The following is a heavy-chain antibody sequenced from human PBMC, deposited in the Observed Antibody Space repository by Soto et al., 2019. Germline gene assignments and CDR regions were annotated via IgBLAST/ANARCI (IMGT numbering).Heavy chain of an antibody. V-gene: IGHV4-39*01. Sequence: SETLSLTCTVSDDSITSGAYYWGLIRQPPGKGLEWIGTIQYRGSTYYNPSLKSRVTMSLDTSKNQYSLRLSSVTAADTAAYFCAGMFWFGDLLLDYWGPGTLVTVSS. CDR1: DDSITSGAYY. CDR2: IQYRGST. CDR3: AGMFWFGDLLLDY. D-gene: IGHD3-10*01. J-gene: IGHJ4*02.